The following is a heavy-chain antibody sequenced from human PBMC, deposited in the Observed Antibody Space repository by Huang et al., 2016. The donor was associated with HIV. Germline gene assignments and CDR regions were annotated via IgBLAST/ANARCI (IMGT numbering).Heavy chain of an antibody. D-gene: IGHD3-9*01. V-gene: IGHV1-24*01. Sequence: QVQLGQSRAEVKKPGASVKVSCKVSEYNLIELSIHWVRQPPGKGLEWMGGFDPEIGETIYAQKFQGRVTMTEDTSTETAFMELSGLRPEDTAVYYCATGFDVFFDFWGQGTLVTVSS. J-gene: IGHJ4*02. CDR1: EYNLIELS. CDR3: ATGFDVFFDF. CDR2: FDPEIGET.